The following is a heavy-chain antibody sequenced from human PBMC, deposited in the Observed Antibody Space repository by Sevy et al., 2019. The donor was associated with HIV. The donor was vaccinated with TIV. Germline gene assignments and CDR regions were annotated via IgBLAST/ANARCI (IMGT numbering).Heavy chain of an antibody. V-gene: IGHV4-30-2*01. CDR1: GGSLSSGAYS. J-gene: IGHJ4*02. CDR3: ARVSGNSEWGYYFDS. D-gene: IGHD2-15*01. CDR2: LYHSGST. Sequence: SETLSLTCAVSGGSLSSGAYSWSWIRRPPGKGLEWIGCLYHSGSTYYNPSLKSRVTISVDRSKNQFSLKLSSVTAADTAVYYCARVSGNSEWGYYFDSWGQGTLVTVSS.